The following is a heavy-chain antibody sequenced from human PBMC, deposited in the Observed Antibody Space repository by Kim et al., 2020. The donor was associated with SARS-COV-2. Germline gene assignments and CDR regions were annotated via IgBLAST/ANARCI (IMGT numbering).Heavy chain of an antibody. V-gene: IGHV1-69*02. CDR2: IVPVVDVA. Sequence: SVKVSCKASGDTFRTSTIHWVRQAPGQGLEWMGRIVPVVDVAKYAQKFQGRVTITADKSTSTAFMELSSLKSEDTAVYYCARGPSGYSNGHLDYWGQGTLLTVSS. J-gene: IGHJ4*02. D-gene: IGHD6-19*01. CDR1: GDTFRTST. CDR3: ARGPSGYSNGHLDY.